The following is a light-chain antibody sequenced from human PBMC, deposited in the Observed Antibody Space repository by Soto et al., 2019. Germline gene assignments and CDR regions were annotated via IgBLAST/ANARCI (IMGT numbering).Light chain of an antibody. V-gene: IGKV1-8*01. CDR2: AAS. J-gene: IGKJ1*01. Sequence: AIRMTQSPSSLSASTGDSVTITCRASQGVSSYLAWYQQKPGKTPKLLIFAASTMQSGVPSRFSGSGSGTDFTLTTSCLQSEDFATYYCQQYHASPWTFGQGTTVEVK. CDR1: QGVSSY. CDR3: QQYHASPWT.